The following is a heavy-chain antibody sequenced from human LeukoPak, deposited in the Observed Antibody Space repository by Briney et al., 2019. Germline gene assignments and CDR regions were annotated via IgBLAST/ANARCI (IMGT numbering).Heavy chain of an antibody. V-gene: IGHV3-30*02. CDR1: GFGFSGNA. CDR3: AQGSGSTHY. J-gene: IGHJ4*02. Sequence: GGSLRLSCAASGFGFSGNAMHWVRQAPGKGLEWVAFIPFDRSDTYYGDSVKGRFTISRDNSKNTLYLQMNSLRAEDTAVYYCAQGSGSTHYWGQGTLVTVSS. D-gene: IGHD3-22*01. CDR2: IPFDRSDT.